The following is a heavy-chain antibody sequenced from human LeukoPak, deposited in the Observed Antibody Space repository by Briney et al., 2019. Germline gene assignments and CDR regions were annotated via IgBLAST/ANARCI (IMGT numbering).Heavy chain of an antibody. Sequence: PGGSLRLSCAASGFDFGNHVMSWVRQAPGKGLEWVSGIHISGYYTYYADAVKGRFTISRDNSMNPLYQQMDSLRVVDTAVYYGARVSHPLKKGLFGPNYFCNMDVWGKGTTVTVSS. CDR2: IHISGYYT. D-gene: IGHD3-3*01. CDR3: ARVSHPLKKGLFGPNYFCNMDV. CDR1: GFDFGNHV. J-gene: IGHJ6*03. V-gene: IGHV3-23*01.